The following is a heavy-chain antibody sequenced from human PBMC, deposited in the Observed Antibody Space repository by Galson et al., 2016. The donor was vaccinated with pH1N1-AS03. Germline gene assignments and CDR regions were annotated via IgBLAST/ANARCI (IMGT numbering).Heavy chain of an antibody. CDR1: SGSISSSSYY. CDR3: AREDGSTVISKFDY. Sequence: LSLTCTVSSGSISSSSYYWGWIRQPPGKGLEWIASIYYLGYTYDNPSLKSRVTISVDTSKNQFSLRLSSVTAADTAFYYCAREDGSTVISKFDYWGQGTLVTVSS. V-gene: IGHV4-39*07. CDR2: IYYLGYT. J-gene: IGHJ4*02. D-gene: IGHD5-24*01.